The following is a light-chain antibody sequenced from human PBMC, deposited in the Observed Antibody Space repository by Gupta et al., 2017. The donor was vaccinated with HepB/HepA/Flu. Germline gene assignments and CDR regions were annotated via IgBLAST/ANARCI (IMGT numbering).Light chain of an antibody. V-gene: IGKV4-1*01. Sequence: DIVLNQSPDSLAVSLGERATINCKSSQSVLYSSNNKNYLAWYQQKPGQPPKLLIYWASTRESGVPDRFSGSGSGTDFTLTITSLQAEDVADYYCQQYYDTPLSFGQGTKLEI. CDR2: WAS. CDR3: QQYYDTPLS. J-gene: IGKJ2*03. CDR1: QSVLYSSNNKNY.